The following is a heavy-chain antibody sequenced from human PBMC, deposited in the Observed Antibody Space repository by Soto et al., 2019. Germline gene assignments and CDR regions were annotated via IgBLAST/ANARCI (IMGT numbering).Heavy chain of an antibody. CDR1: GYNLPELS. CDR3: ATHLSDANFDH. V-gene: IGHV1-24*01. J-gene: IGHJ4*02. Sequence: QVHLVQSGADVKKPGASVKVSCKVSGYNLPELSIHWVRQTPGKGLEWMGGFDPEVDETIYPQKFQDRVTMTEDTSSDTACMELSRLTSEDTAMYYCATHLSDANFDHWGQGTLVTVSS. D-gene: IGHD2-2*01. CDR2: FDPEVDET.